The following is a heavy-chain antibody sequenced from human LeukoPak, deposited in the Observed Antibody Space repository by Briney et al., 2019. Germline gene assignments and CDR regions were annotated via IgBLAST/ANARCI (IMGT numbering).Heavy chain of an antibody. CDR1: GFTFSDYY. CDR2: ISSSSSYT. J-gene: IGHJ4*02. D-gene: IGHD3-9*01. CDR3: ARPSYYDTNY. V-gene: IGHV3-11*03. Sequence: GGSLRLSCAASGFTFSDYYMSWIRQAPGKGLEWVSYISSSSSYTNYADSVKGRYTISRDNAKNSLYLQMNSLRAEDTAVYYCARPSYYDTNYWGQGTLVTVSS.